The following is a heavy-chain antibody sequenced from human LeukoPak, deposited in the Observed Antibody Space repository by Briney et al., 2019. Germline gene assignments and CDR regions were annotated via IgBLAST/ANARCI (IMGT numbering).Heavy chain of an antibody. CDR2: IYDSGST. CDR3: AREGKWFGSLYYYMDV. D-gene: IGHD3-10*01. V-gene: IGHV4-4*07. CDR1: SGSVKSYY. Sequence: SETLSLTCTVSSGSVKSYYWSWIRQSARKGLEWLGRIYDSGSTNHNPPLKRRVRMSIDTSKNQFYLNVTSVTDADTAVYYCAREGKWFGSLYYYMDVWGKGTPVTVSS. J-gene: IGHJ6*03.